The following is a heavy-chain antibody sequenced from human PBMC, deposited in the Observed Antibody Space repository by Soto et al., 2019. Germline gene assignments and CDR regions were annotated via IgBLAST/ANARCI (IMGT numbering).Heavy chain of an antibody. J-gene: IGHJ5*02. CDR3: ARKGDVWGSYRNGWIAP. V-gene: IGHV4-30-4*01. D-gene: IGHD3-16*02. Sequence: SETLSLTCTVSGGSIYSGDYYWSWIRQPPGKGLEWIGNIYYSGSTYYNPSLKSRVTISVDTSKNQFFLKLSSVTAADTAVYFCARKGDVWGSYRNGWIAPGGQGILVTVSS. CDR2: IYYSGST. CDR1: GGSIYSGDYY.